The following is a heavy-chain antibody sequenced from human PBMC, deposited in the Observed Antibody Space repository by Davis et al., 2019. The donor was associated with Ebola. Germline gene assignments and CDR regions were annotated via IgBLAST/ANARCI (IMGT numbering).Heavy chain of an antibody. V-gene: IGHV3-30*02. Sequence: GESLKISCAASGFTFSSYGMHWVRQAPGKGLAWVAVIWYDGSNKYYADSVKGRFTISRDNSKNTLYLQMNSLRAEDTAVYYCAKDLAVAGTGSLDYWGQGTLVTVSS. D-gene: IGHD6-19*01. CDR3: AKDLAVAGTGSLDY. CDR2: IWYDGSNK. J-gene: IGHJ4*02. CDR1: GFTFSSYG.